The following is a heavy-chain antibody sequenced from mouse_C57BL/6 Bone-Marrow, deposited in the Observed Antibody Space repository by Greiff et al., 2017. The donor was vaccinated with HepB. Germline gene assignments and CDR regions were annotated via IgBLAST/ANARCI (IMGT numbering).Heavy chain of an antibody. Sequence: VQLQQSGAELVKPGASVKMSCKASGYTFTTYPIEWMKQNHGKSLEWIGNFHPYNDDTKYNEKFKGKATLTVEKASSTFYLELSRLTSDDSAVYYCARRSAYGSSYEFAYWGQGTLVTVSA. J-gene: IGHJ3*01. D-gene: IGHD1-1*01. CDR1: GYTFTTYP. V-gene: IGHV1-47*01. CDR3: ARRSAYGSSYEFAY. CDR2: FHPYNDDT.